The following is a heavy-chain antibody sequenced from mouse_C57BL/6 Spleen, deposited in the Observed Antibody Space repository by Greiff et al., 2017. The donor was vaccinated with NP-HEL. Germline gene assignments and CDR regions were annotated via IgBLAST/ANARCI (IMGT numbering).Heavy chain of an antibody. D-gene: IGHD1-1*01. V-gene: IGHV5-4*01. CDR3: ARDPTTVAYWYFDV. CDR1: GFTFSSYA. CDR2: ISDGGSYT. Sequence: VMLVESGGGLVKPGGSLKLSCAASGFTFSSYAMSWVRQTPEKRLEWVATISDGGSYTYYPDNVKGRFTISRDNAKNNLYLQMSHLRSEDTAMYYCARDPTTVAYWYFDVWGTGTTVTVSS. J-gene: IGHJ1*03.